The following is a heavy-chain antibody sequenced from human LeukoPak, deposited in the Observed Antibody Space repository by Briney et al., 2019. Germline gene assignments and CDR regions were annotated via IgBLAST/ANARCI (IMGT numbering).Heavy chain of an antibody. D-gene: IGHD3-22*01. CDR1: GGSFSGYY. Sequence: KPSETLSLTCAVYGGSFSGYYWSWIRQPPGKGLEWIGEINHSGSTNYNPSLKSRVTISVDTSKNQLSLKLSSVTAADTAVYYCARGRDYYYDSSGYYYWGQGTLVTVSS. CDR2: INHSGST. V-gene: IGHV4-34*01. CDR3: ARGRDYYYDSSGYYY. J-gene: IGHJ4*02.